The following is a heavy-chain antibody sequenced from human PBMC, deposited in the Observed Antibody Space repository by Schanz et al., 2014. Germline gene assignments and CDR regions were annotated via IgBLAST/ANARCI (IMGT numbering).Heavy chain of an antibody. V-gene: IGHV3-33*01. D-gene: IGHD3-9*01. CDR1: GLIFSNYG. Sequence: QVQFVESGGGVVQPGGSLRLSCAASGLIFSNYGMHWVRQAPGKGLEWVAVIWSDGSGKYYADSVKGRFTITRDSPKNTLYLQMNSLRAEDTALYYCARDSGPYYDKSMDVWGHGTTVAGSS. J-gene: IGHJ6*02. CDR3: ARDSGPYYDKSMDV. CDR2: IWSDGSGK.